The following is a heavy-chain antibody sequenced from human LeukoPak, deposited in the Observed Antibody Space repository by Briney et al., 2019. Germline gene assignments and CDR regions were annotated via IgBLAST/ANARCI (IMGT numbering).Heavy chain of an antibody. CDR2: ISGSGDST. V-gene: IGHV3-23*01. D-gene: IGHD2-2*01. CDR1: GFTFSSYA. Sequence: GGSLRLSCAASGFTFSSYAMSWVRQAPGKGLEWVSAISGSGDSTYYADSVKGRFTISGDNSKNTLYLQMNSLRAEDTAVYYCGVDIVVVPGAPNWFDPWGQGTLVTVSS. CDR3: GVDIVVVPGAPNWFDP. J-gene: IGHJ5*02.